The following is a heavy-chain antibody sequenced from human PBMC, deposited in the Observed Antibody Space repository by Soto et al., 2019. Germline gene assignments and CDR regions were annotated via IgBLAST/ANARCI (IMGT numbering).Heavy chain of an antibody. D-gene: IGHD4-17*01. CDR2: ISSSSSYI. V-gene: IGHV3-21*01. CDR3: ARDLADGDYRRFDP. CDR1: GFTFSSYS. Sequence: GGSLRLSCAASGFTFSSYSMNWVRQAPGKGLEWVSSISSSSSYIYYADSVKGRFTISRDNAKNSLYLQMNSLRAEDTAVYYCARDLADGDYRRFDPWGQGTLVTVSS. J-gene: IGHJ5*02.